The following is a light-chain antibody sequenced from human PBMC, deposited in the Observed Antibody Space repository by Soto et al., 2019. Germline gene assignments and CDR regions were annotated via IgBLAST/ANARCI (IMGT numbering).Light chain of an antibody. CDR2: AVN. J-gene: IGLJ1*01. CDR1: NSNIGSNT. CDR3: CSSATSYTYV. Sequence: QSVLTQPPSASGTPGRRVTISCSGSNSNIGSNTVNCYQQDPGKAPKLILYAVNKRPSGVSNRFSGSKSGDTASLTISGLQAEDEADYYCCSSATSYTYVYG. V-gene: IGLV1-44*01.